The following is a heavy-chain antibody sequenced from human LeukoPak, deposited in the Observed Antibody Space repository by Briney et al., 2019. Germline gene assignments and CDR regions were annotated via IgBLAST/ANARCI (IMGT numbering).Heavy chain of an antibody. V-gene: IGHV3-30*02. CDR1: GFTFSTYG. CDR2: IRNDGTIK. J-gene: IGHJ4*02. Sequence: PGGSLRLSCAASGFTFSTYGMHWVRQAPGKGLEWVAFIRNDGTIKYYADSVKGRLTISRDNSKNRLYLQMDSLRAEDTAIYYCAKDPTGYYYDSSGYLLPDYWGQGTLVTVSS. D-gene: IGHD3-22*01. CDR3: AKDPTGYYYDSSGYLLPDY.